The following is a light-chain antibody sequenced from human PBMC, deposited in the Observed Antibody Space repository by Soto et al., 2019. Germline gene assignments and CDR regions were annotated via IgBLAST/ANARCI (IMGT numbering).Light chain of an antibody. J-gene: IGKJ5*01. CDR3: QKYNRAPIT. CDR1: QDISNY. CDR2: AAS. Sequence: DIQMPQSPSSLSASVGDSFSIACLASQDISNYLAWYQQKPGKVPKLLIYAASTLQSGVPSRFSGSGSGTDFTLTISSLQPEDVATYYCQKYNRAPITFGQGTRLEIK. V-gene: IGKV1-27*01.